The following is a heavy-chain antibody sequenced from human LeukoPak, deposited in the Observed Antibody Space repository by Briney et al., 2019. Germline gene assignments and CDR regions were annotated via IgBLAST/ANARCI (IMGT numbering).Heavy chain of an antibody. D-gene: IGHD3-10*01. CDR1: GFTVSSNY. Sequence: GGSLRLSCTASGFTVSSNYMSWVRQAPGKGLEWVSVIYSGGSTYYADSVKGRFTISRDNSKNTLYLQMNSLRAEDTAVYYCARESTPSFGARFYGMDVWGQGTTVTVSS. CDR2: IYSGGST. J-gene: IGHJ6*02. V-gene: IGHV3-53*01. CDR3: ARESTPSFGARFYGMDV.